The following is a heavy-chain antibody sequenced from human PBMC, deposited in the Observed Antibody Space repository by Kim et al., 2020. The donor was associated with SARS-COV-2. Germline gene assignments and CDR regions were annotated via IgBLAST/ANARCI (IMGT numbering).Heavy chain of an antibody. CDR1: GFSFTGYW. V-gene: IGHV5-10-1*01. D-gene: IGHD5-12*01. CDR3: ARQHRDGYNYYLDY. J-gene: IGHJ4*02. CDR2: IDPSDSHT. Sequence: GESLKISCEVSGFSFTGYWITWVLRLPGKGLEWMGRIDPSDSHTNYSPSFQGHVVLSVDKSISSAYLQWTSLKASDTAIYFCARQHRDGYNYYLDYWGQGTLVTVSS.